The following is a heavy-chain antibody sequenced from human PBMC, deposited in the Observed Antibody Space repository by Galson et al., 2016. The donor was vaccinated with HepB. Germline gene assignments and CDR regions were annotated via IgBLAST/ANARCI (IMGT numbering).Heavy chain of an antibody. CDR1: GDSIRSGGYF. CDR3: AREIRNCSGTNCYGSLGY. Sequence: TLSLTCAVYGDSIRSGGYFWTWIRQHPGKGPEWIGYIRYGGDTYNNPSLKSRVSISVDTSKNVISLKLTSMTAADTAVYYCAREIRNCSGTNCYGSLGYWGQGILVTVSS. CDR2: IRYGGDT. D-gene: IGHD2-2*01. V-gene: IGHV4-31*11. J-gene: IGHJ4*02.